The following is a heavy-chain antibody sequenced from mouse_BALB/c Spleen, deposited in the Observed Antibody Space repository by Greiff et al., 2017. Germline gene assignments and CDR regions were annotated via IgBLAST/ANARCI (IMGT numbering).Heavy chain of an antibody. CDR3: ARGATVVFDY. CDR2: ISDGGSYT. V-gene: IGHV5-4*02. J-gene: IGHJ2*01. Sequence: DVQLVESGGGLVKPGGSLKLSCAASGFTFSDYYMYWVRQTPEKRLEWVATISDGGSYTYYPDSVKGRFTISRDNAKNNLYLQMSSLKSEDTAMYYCARGATVVFDYWGQGTTLTVSS. D-gene: IGHD1-1*01. CDR1: GFTFSDYY.